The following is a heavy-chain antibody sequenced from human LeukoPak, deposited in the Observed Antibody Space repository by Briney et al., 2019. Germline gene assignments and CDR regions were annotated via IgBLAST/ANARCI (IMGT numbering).Heavy chain of an antibody. D-gene: IGHD6-13*01. V-gene: IGHV3-30*02. J-gene: IGHJ4*02. CDR3: AKSHTMRDSSSWYNTGDY. Sequence: PGGSLRLSCAASGFTFSSYGMHWVRQAPGKGLEWVAFIRYDGSNKYYADSVKGRFTISRDNSKNTLYLQMNSLRAEDTAVYYCAKSHTMRDSSSWYNTGDYWGQGTLVTVSS. CDR2: IRYDGSNK. CDR1: GFTFSSYG.